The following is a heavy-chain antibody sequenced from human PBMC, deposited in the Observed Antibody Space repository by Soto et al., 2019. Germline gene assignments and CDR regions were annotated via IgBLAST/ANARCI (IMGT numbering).Heavy chain of an antibody. D-gene: IGHD4-4*01. Sequence: SVKVSCKASGGTFSSYAISWVRQAPGQGLEWMGGIIPIFGTANYAQKFQGRVTITADESTSTAYMELSSLRSEDTAVYYCAKRDYSSFYYYYGMDVWGQGTTVTVSS. CDR2: IIPIFGTA. CDR1: GGTFSSYA. CDR3: AKRDYSSFYYYYGMDV. J-gene: IGHJ6*02. V-gene: IGHV1-69*13.